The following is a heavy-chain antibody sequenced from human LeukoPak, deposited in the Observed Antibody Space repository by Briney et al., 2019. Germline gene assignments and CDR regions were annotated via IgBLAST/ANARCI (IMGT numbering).Heavy chain of an antibody. CDR3: ARGLMWAAAGFDY. Sequence: SETLSLICAVYGGSFSGYYWSWIRQPPGKGLEWIGEINHSGSTNYNPSLKSRVTISVDTSKNQFSLKLSSVTATDTAVYYCARGLMWAAAGFDYWGQGTLVTVSS. CDR1: GGSFSGYY. CDR2: INHSGST. V-gene: IGHV4-34*01. D-gene: IGHD6-13*01. J-gene: IGHJ4*02.